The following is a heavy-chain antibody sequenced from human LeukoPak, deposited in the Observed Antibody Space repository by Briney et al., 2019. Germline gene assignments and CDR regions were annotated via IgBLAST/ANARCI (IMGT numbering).Heavy chain of an antibody. D-gene: IGHD2-15*01. Sequence: QPGGSLRLSCAASGFTFNIYWMAWVRQAPGKGLEWVANIEQDGSTKYYADSVKGRFTISRDNSKNTLYLQMNSLRAEDTAVYYCAREGPGGSWLYYYYGMDVWGQGTTVTVSS. J-gene: IGHJ6*02. CDR3: AREGPGGSWLYYYYGMDV. CDR1: GFTFNIYW. CDR2: IEQDGSTK. V-gene: IGHV3-7*01.